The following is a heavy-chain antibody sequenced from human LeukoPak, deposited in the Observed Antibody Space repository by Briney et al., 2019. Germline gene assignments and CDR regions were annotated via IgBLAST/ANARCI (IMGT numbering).Heavy chain of an antibody. Sequence: GASVKVSCKASGYTFTSYYIHWVRQAPGQGLEWMGIINPSAGNTAYPQKSQGRVTMTRDTSTTTLYMELSSLRSDDTAVYYCARDRSSSMVVTALWGFDYWGQGTLVTVSS. CDR3: ARDRSSSMVVTALWGFDY. V-gene: IGHV1-46*01. D-gene: IGHD2-21*02. CDR1: GYTFTSYY. CDR2: INPSAGNT. J-gene: IGHJ4*02.